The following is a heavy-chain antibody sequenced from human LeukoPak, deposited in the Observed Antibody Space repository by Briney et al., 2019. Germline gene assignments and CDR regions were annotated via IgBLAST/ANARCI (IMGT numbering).Heavy chain of an antibody. CDR3: AGSYSGSYYGMDYYYYMDV. D-gene: IGHD1-26*01. J-gene: IGHJ6*03. V-gene: IGHV3-48*04. CDR1: GFTFSSYS. Sequence: GGSLRLSCAASGFTFSSYSMNWVRQAPGKGLEWVSYISSSSSTIYYADSVKGRFTISRDNAKNSLYLQMNSLRAEDTAVYYCAGSYSGSYYGMDYYYYMDVWGKGTTVTISS. CDR2: ISSSSSTI.